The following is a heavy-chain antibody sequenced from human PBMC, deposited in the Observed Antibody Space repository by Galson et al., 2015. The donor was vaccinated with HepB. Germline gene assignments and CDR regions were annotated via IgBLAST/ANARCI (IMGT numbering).Heavy chain of an antibody. CDR1: GYTFTGYY. D-gene: IGHD2-21*01. CDR2: INPNSGGT. J-gene: IGHJ3*02. Sequence: SVKVSCKASGYTFTGYYMHWVRQAPGQGLEWMGWINPNSGGTNYAQKFQGRVTMTRDTSISTAYMGLSRLRSDDTAVYYCARAGGVVIAIPDTKDDAFDIWGQGTMVTVSS. CDR3: ARAGGVVIAIPDTKDDAFDI. V-gene: IGHV1-2*02.